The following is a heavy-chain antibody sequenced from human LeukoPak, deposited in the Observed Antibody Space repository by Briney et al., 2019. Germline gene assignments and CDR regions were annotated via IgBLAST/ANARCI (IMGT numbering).Heavy chain of an antibody. CDR1: GGSISSSNW. D-gene: IGHD4-17*01. J-gene: IGHJ6*02. Sequence: SETLSLTCAVSGGSISSSNWWSWVRQPPGKGLEWIGEIYHSGSTNYNPSPKSRVTISVDKSKNQFSLKLSSVTAADTAVYYCARDWGYGDPNYYYYYGMDVWGQGTTVTVSS. V-gene: IGHV4-4*02. CDR3: ARDWGYGDPNYYYYYGMDV. CDR2: IYHSGST.